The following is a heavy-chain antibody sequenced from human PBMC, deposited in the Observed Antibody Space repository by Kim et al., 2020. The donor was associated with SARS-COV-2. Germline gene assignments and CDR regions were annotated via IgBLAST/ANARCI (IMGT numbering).Heavy chain of an antibody. CDR2: YGGTT. CDR3: TVGRGDY. J-gene: IGHJ4*02. V-gene: IGHV3-49*02. Sequence: YGGTTEYAASVKGRFTISRDDSKSIAYLQMNSLKTEDTAVYYCTVGRGDYWGQGTLVTVSS.